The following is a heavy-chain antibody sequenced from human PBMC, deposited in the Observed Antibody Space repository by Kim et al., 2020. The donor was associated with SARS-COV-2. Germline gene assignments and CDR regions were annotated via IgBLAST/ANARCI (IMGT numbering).Heavy chain of an antibody. CDR2: T. V-gene: IGHV4-4*02. Sequence: TNYNPSLKSRVTISVDKSKNQFSLKLSSVTAADTAVYYCARDGGSGWFDYWGQGTLVTVSS. CDR3: ARDGGSGWFDY. J-gene: IGHJ4*02. D-gene: IGHD6-19*01.